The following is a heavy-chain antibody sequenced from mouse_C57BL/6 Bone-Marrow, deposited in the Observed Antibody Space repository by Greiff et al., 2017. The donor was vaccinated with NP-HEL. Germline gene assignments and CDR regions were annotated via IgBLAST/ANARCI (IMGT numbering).Heavy chain of an antibody. D-gene: IGHD3-2*02. CDR3: ARGIDPQTWFAY. CDR2: IRHKANGYTT. CDR1: GFTFTDYY. Sequence: EVHLVESGGGLVQPGGSLSLSCAASGFTFTDYYMSWVRQPPGQALEWLGFIRHKANGYTTEHSASVKGRFTISRDNSQSSPYLQMNALRAEDSATYYCARGIDPQTWFAYWGQGTLVTVSA. V-gene: IGHV7-3*01. J-gene: IGHJ3*01.